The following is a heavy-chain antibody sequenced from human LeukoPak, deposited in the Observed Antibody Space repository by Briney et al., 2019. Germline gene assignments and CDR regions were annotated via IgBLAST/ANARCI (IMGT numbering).Heavy chain of an antibody. CDR3: AREFDCSGGSCYRGWFDP. Sequence: PSETLSLTCTVSGGSISSGDYYWSWIRQPPGKGLGWIGYIYYSGSTYYNPSLKSRVTISVDTSKNQFSLKLSSVTAADTAVYYCAREFDCSGGSCYRGWFDPWGQGTLVTVSS. V-gene: IGHV4-30-4*08. D-gene: IGHD2-15*01. CDR1: GGSISSGDYY. CDR2: IYYSGST. J-gene: IGHJ5*02.